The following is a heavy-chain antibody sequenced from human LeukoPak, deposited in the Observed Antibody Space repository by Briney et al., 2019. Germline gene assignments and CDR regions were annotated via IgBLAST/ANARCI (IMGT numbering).Heavy chain of an antibody. V-gene: IGHV4-39*07. J-gene: IGHJ4*02. D-gene: IGHD6-13*01. CDR3: ARETYVGYSSSWYDGY. CDR2: IYYSGST. Sequence: SETLSLTCTVSGGPLSSSSYYWGWIRQPPGKGLEWIGSIYYSGSTYYNPSLKSRVTISVDRSKNQFSLKLSSVTAADTAVYYCARETYVGYSSSWYDGYWGQGTLVTVSS. CDR1: GGPLSSSSYY.